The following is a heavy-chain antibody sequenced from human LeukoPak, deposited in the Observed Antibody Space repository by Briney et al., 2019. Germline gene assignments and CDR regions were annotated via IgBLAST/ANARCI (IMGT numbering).Heavy chain of an antibody. CDR3: ARVRGRYFDWLSPLRYFDY. Sequence: SETLSLTCAVYGGSFSGYYWSWIRQPPGKGLEWIGEINHSGSTNYNPSLKSRVTISVDTSKNQFSLKLSSVTAADTAVYYCARVRGRYFDWLSPLRYFDYWGQGTLVIVSS. D-gene: IGHD3-9*01. J-gene: IGHJ4*02. CDR2: INHSGST. CDR1: GGSFSGYY. V-gene: IGHV4-34*01.